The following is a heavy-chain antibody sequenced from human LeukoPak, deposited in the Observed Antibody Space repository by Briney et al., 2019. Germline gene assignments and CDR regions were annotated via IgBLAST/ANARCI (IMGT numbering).Heavy chain of an antibody. CDR3: ASGSSRQFDY. CDR2: IIPIFGKA. J-gene: IGHJ4*02. Sequence: SVKVSCKASGGTFSSYAISWVRQAPGQGLEWMGGIIPIFGKANYAQKFQGSVTITAAESTSTAYMELRSLRSDDTAVYSCASGSSRQFDYWGQGTLVTVSS. D-gene: IGHD6-6*01. CDR1: GGTFSSYA. V-gene: IGHV1-69*13.